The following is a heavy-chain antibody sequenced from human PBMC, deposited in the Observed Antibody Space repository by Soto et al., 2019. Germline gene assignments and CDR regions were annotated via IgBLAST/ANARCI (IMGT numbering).Heavy chain of an antibody. CDR2: IWFDGSNK. Sequence: QVQLVESGGGVVQPGRSLRLSCAASGFAFSDYGMYWVRQAPGKGLEWVAVIWFDGSNKYYADSVKGRFTISRDNSNNTLYLQMNSLRAEDTAVYYCNSGVTQEGDYWGQGTLVTVSS. CDR1: GFAFSDYG. D-gene: IGHD1-26*01. J-gene: IGHJ4*02. V-gene: IGHV3-33*01. CDR3: NSGVTQEGDY.